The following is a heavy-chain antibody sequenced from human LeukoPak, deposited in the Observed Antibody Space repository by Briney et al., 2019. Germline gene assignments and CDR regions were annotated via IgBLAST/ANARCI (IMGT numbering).Heavy chain of an antibody. V-gene: IGHV3-23*01. CDR3: TKVKSIAAAGPFDY. CDR2: ISGSGGST. CDR1: GFTFSSYA. Sequence: GGSLRLSCAASGFTFSSYAMSRVRQAPGRGLEWVSAISGSGGSTYYADSVKGRFTISRDNSKNTLYLQMNSLRAEDTAVYYCTKVKSIAAAGPFDYWGQGTLVTVSS. D-gene: IGHD6-13*01. J-gene: IGHJ4*02.